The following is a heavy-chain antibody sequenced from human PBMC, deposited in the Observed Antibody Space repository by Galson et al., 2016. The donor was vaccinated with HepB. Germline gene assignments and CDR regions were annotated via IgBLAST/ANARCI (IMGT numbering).Heavy chain of an antibody. CDR1: RFTFGSPA. D-gene: IGHD1-26*01. J-gene: IGHJ4*02. CDR3: VRDGFRDLSGGTAFDY. Sequence: SLRLSCAGSRFTFGSPAINWVRQAPGEGLEWVSGISSGDDRTYYADAVKGRFTISRDIFKNTVDLQMNNLRAEDTAVYHCVRDGFRDLSGGTAFDYWGQGTLVTVSS. CDR2: ISSGDDRT. V-gene: IGHV3-23*01.